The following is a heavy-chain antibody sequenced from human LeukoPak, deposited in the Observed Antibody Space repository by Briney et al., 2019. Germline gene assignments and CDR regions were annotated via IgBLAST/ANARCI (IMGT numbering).Heavy chain of an antibody. CDR2: IYYSGST. CDR1: GGSISSYY. D-gene: IGHD1-1*01. V-gene: IGHV4-59*01. J-gene: IGHJ4*02. CDR3: ARLNDYYLDY. Sequence: SETLSLTCTVSGGSISSYYWSWIRQPPGKGLEWIGYIYYSGSTKYNPSLKSRVTISLDTSKNQFSLKLSSVTAADTAVYYCARLNDYYLDYWGQGALVTVSS.